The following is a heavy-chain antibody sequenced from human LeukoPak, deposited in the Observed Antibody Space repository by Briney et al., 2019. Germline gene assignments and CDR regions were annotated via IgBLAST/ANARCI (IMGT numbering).Heavy chain of an antibody. CDR1: GFTFNDYA. Sequence: PGGSLRLSCATSGFTFNDYAMHWVRQAPGKGLEWVSGISSNSGSMFYADSVKGRFTISRDNGKNSLYLQMNSLRPEDTAMYYCAKDKRLRRGSDDILTARYHCDYYGMDVWGQGTTVTVSS. J-gene: IGHJ6*02. D-gene: IGHD3-9*01. CDR3: AKDKRLRRGSDDILTARYHCDYYGMDV. CDR2: ISSNSGSM. V-gene: IGHV3-9*01.